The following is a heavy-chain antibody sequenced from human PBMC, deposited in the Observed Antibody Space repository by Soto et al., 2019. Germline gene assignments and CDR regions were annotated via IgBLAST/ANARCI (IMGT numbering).Heavy chain of an antibody. CDR2: IYYSGST. CDR3: AGGASSCILGF. J-gene: IGHJ4*02. CDR1: GGSISSGDYY. V-gene: IGHV4-30-4*01. Sequence: SETLSLTCTVSGGSISSGDYYWSWIRQPPGKGLEWIGYIYYSGSTYQNTSLKSRVTISVDTSKNQFSLKLSSVTAAETAVYYWAGGASSCILGFGGQGPRVTVSS. D-gene: IGHD2-15*01.